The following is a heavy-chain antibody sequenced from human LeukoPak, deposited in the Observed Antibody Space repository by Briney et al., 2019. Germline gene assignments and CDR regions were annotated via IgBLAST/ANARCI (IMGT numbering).Heavy chain of an antibody. CDR1: GYTFNGYY. V-gene: IGHV1-2*02. CDR3: ARDEKLNYDGSGYASENFEY. CDR2: INPNSCGT. J-gene: IGHJ4*02. Sequence: ASVKVFCKASGYTFNGYYMHWVRHAPGQGLEWMGSINPNSCGTKCAQKFQGRVTIAREMSISTAYMELSRLRSDDTAVYYCARDEKLNYDGSGYASENFEYWGQGTLVTVSS. D-gene: IGHD3-22*01.